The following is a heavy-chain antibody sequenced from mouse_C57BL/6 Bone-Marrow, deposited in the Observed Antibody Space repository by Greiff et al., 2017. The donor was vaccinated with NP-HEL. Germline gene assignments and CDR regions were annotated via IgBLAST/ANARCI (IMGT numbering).Heavy chain of an antibody. V-gene: IGHV5-4*03. CDR2: ISDGGSYT. CDR3: ARNVVTTEDFDY. J-gene: IGHJ2*01. Sequence: EVMLVESGGGLVKPGGSLKLSCAASGFTFSSYAVSWVRQTPEKRLEWVATISDGGSYTYYPDNVKGRFTISRDNAKNNLYLQMSHLKSEDTAMYYCARNVVTTEDFDYWGQGTTLTVSS. CDR1: GFTFSSYA. D-gene: IGHD2-2*01.